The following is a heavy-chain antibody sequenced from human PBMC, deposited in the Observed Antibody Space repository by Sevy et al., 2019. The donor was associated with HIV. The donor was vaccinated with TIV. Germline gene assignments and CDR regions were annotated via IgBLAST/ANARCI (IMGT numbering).Heavy chain of an antibody. J-gene: IGHJ6*02. CDR1: GYTFTSYG. D-gene: IGHD4-17*01. CDR2: ISAYNGNT. V-gene: IGHV1-18*01. Sequence: ASVKVSCEASGYTFTSYGISWVRQAPGQGLEWMGWISAYNGNTNYAQKLQGRVTMTTDTSTSTAYMELRSLRSDDTAVYYCARVDYGDYVRYYYYYGMDVWGQGTTVTVSS. CDR3: ARVDYGDYVRYYYYYGMDV.